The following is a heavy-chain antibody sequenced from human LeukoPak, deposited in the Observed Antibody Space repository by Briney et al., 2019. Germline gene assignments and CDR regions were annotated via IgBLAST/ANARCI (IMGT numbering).Heavy chain of an antibody. CDR1: GFTFSSYA. CDR2: ISGSGGST. CDR3: ARGNRRVHTFDI. D-gene: IGHD1-14*01. V-gene: IGHV3-23*01. Sequence: GGSLRLSCAASGFTFSSYAMSWVRQAPGKGLEWVSAISGSGGSTYYADSVKGWFTISRDNSKNTLYLQMNSLRAEDTAVYYCARGNRRVHTFDIWGQGTMVTVSS. J-gene: IGHJ3*02.